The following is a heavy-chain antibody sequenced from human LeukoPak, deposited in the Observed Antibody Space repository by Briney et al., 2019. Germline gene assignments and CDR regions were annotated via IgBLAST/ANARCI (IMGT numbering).Heavy chain of an antibody. CDR2: INPSGGST. J-gene: IGHJ4*02. D-gene: IGHD3-10*01. CDR1: GYTFTSYS. Sequence: ASVKVSCKASGYTFTSYSMHWVRQAPGQGLDWMGIINPSGGSTTYAQKFQGRVTTTRDTSTSTVYMELSSLRSEDTAVYYCARDRGPFSANYYSDFWGQGTLVTVSS. CDR3: ARDRGPFSANYYSDF. V-gene: IGHV1-46*01.